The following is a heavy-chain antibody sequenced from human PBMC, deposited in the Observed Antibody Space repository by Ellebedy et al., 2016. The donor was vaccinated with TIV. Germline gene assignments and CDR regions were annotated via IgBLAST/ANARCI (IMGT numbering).Heavy chain of an antibody. CDR3: ARDHVGPGRPAALDY. D-gene: IGHD6-6*01. CDR2: IKYDGYEK. Sequence: GESLKISCEASGFTFGISWMDWVRQAPGKGLEWVANIKYDGYEKYYVDSVKGRFTISRDKRKNTLYLEMERLRVEGTGVYYCARDHVGPGRPAALDYWGQGIQVTVSS. J-gene: IGHJ4*02. CDR1: GFTFGISW. V-gene: IGHV3-7*01.